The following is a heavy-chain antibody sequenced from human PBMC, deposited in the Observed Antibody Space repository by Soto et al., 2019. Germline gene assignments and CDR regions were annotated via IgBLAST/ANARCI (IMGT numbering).Heavy chain of an antibody. V-gene: IGHV3-23*01. J-gene: IGHJ4*02. Sequence: GGSLRLSCAASGLTFSSYAMSWVRQAPGKGLEWVSSIGGSGGTTYYADSVKGRFTISRDNSKNTLYLQMNSLRAEDTALYYCAKDRLDSGYYYHYFFDYWGQGTLVTVSS. CDR2: IGGSGGTT. CDR1: GLTFSSYA. D-gene: IGHD5-12*01. CDR3: AKDRLDSGYYYHYFFDY.